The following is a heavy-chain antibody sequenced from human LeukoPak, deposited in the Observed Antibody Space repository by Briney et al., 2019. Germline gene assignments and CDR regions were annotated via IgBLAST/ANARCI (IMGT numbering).Heavy chain of an antibody. CDR2: INHSGST. CDR1: GGSLSNYY. J-gene: IGHJ4*02. V-gene: IGHV4-34*01. Sequence: SETLSLTCAVYGGSLSNYYWSWIRQPPGKGLEWIGEINHSGSTNYNPSLKSRVTISVDTSKNQFSLKLSSVTAADTAVYYCARGLRKLLRLFDYWGQGTLVTVSS. D-gene: IGHD3-22*01. CDR3: ARGLRKLLRLFDY.